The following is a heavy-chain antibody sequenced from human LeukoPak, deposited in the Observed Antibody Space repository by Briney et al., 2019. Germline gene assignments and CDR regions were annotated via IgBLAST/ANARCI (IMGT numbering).Heavy chain of an antibody. D-gene: IGHD6-13*01. V-gene: IGHV4-59*01. CDR1: GGSISSYY. Sequence: SETLSLTCTVSGGSISSYYWSWIRQPPGKGLEWIGYIYNNGTTNYNPSLKSRVTISVDMSKNQISLKLNSVTATDTAVYYCARVPAAEILWGQGTLVTVSS. J-gene: IGHJ4*02. CDR3: ARVPAAEIL. CDR2: IYNNGTT.